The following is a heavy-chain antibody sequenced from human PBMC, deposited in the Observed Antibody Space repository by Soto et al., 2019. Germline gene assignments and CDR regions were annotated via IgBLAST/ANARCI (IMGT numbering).Heavy chain of an antibody. CDR3: ARDGSLGYCSSTSCLYYFDY. J-gene: IGHJ4*02. D-gene: IGHD2-2*01. Sequence: SVKVSCKASGGTFSSYAISWVRQAPGQGLEWMGGIIPIFGTANYAQKFQGRVTITADESTSTAYMELSSLRSEDTAVYYCARDGSLGYCSSTSCLYYFDYWGQGTLVTVSS. CDR1: GGTFSSYA. V-gene: IGHV1-69*13. CDR2: IIPIFGTA.